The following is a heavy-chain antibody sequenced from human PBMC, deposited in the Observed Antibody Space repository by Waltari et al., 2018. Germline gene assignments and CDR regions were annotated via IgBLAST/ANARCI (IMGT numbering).Heavy chain of an antibody. CDR1: GGSFSGYF. D-gene: IGHD3-10*01. Sequence: QAQLHQWGAGLLKPSETLSLTCAVSGGSFSGYFWRWIRQSPGKGLEWIGEINRDGTANYKPALKSRVVMSVDRIKCQISLSLSSVTAADAAVYYCARVGDYHGSGRFGLDVWGRGTRVTVSS. V-gene: IGHV4-34*01. CDR3: ARVGDYHGSGRFGLDV. J-gene: IGHJ6*02. CDR2: INRDGTA.